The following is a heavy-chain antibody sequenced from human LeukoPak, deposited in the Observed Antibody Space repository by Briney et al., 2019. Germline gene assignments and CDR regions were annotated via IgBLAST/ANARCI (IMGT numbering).Heavy chain of an antibody. J-gene: IGHJ6*03. CDR3: AKDHEGVESSYMDV. CDR2: IWYGGSNK. V-gene: IGHV3-30*02. D-gene: IGHD2-8*01. CDR1: GFTFSSYS. Sequence: PGGSLRLSCAASGFTFSSYSMNWVRQAPGKGLEWVAVIWYGGSNKYYADSVKGRFTISRDNSKNTLYLQMNSLRAEDTAVYYCAKDHEGVESSYMDVWGKGTTVTVSS.